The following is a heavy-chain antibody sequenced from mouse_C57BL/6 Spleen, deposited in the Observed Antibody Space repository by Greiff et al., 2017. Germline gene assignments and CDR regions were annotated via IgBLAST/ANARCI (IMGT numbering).Heavy chain of an antibody. J-gene: IGHJ1*03. CDR2: INPHNGGT. Sequence: EVQLQQSGPELVKPGASVQISCKASGYTFTDYYMNWVKQSHGKSLEWIGDINPHNGGTSYNQKFKGKATLTVDKSSSTAYMELRSLTSEDSAVYYCARGGSSYSYWYFDVWGTGTTVTVAS. D-gene: IGHD1-1*01. CDR3: ARGGSSYSYWYFDV. CDR1: GYTFTDYY. V-gene: IGHV1-26*01.